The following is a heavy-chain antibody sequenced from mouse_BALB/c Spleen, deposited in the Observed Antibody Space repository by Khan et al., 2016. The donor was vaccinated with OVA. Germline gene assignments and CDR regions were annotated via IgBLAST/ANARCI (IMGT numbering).Heavy chain of an antibody. D-gene: IGHD1-1*01. CDR1: GYTFTNYW. CDR3: VDHGSSSAWFTY. CDR2: INPSTDYT. V-gene: IGHV1-7*01. Sequence: QVRLQQSGAELAKPGASVKMSCKASGYTFTNYWMHWVKQRPGQGLEWIGYINPSTDYTKYNQKFKDKATLTADKSSSTAYMQLTSLTSEDSALYYGVDHGSSSAWFTYWGQGTLVTVSA. J-gene: IGHJ3*01.